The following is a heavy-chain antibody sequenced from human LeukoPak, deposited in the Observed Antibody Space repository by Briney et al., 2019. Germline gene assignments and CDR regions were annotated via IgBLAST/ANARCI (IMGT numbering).Heavy chain of an antibody. CDR2: INHNGNVN. CDR3: ARGGGLDV. J-gene: IGHJ6*02. D-gene: IGHD3-16*01. Sequence: GGSLRLSCAASGFTFSSYSMNWVRQAPGKGLEWVASINHNGNVNYYVDSVKGRFTISRDKAKNSLYLQMSNLRAEDTAVYFCARGGGLDVWGQGATVTVSS. CDR1: GFTFSSYS. V-gene: IGHV3-7*03.